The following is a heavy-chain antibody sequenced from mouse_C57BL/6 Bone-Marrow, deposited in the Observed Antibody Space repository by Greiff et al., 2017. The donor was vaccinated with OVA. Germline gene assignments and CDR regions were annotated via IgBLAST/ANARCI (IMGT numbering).Heavy chain of an antibody. CDR2: IHPNSGST. Sequence: VQLQQPGAELVKPGASVKLSCTASGFTFTSYWMHWVKQRPGQGLEWIGMIHPNSGSTNYTAKFKSKATLTVDNSSSTAYMQLSSLTSEDSAVYYCARLAGFDYWGQGTTVTVSS. D-gene: IGHD3-3*01. CDR3: ARLAGFDY. V-gene: IGHV1-64*01. CDR1: GFTFTSYW. J-gene: IGHJ2*01.